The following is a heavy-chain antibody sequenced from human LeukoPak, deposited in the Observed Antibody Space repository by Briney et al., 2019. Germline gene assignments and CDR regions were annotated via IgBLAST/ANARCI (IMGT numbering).Heavy chain of an antibody. CDR2: FDPEDGET. J-gene: IGHJ6*02. CDR3: ATDGNGSGSYYKYYYYYGMDV. CDR1: GYTLTELS. Sequence: ASVKVSCKVSGYTLTELSMHWVRQAPGKGLEWMGGFDPEDGETIYAQKFQGRVTMTEDTSTDTAYMELSSRRSEDTAVYYCATDGNGSGSYYKYYYYYGMDVWGQGTTVTVSS. V-gene: IGHV1-24*01. D-gene: IGHD3-10*01.